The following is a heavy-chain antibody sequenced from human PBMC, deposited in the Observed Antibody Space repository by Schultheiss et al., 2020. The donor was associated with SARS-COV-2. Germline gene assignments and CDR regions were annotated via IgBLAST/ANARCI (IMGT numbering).Heavy chain of an antibody. CDR2: IYHSGST. V-gene: IGHV4-38-2*02. CDR3: AREVLGYGRQFDY. Sequence: SETLSLTCTVSGYSISSGYYWGWIRQPPGKGLEWIGSIYHSGSTYYNPSLKSRVTISVDTSKNQFSLRLRSVTAADTAVYYCAREVLGYGRQFDYWGQGTLVTVSS. D-gene: IGHD4-17*01. CDR1: GYSISSGYY. J-gene: IGHJ4*02.